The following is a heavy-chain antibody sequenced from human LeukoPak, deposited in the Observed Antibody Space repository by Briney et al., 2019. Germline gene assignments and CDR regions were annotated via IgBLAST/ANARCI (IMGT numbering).Heavy chain of an antibody. CDR2: INHSGST. D-gene: IGHD6-13*01. V-gene: IGHV4-39*07. J-gene: IGHJ4*02. CDR1: GGSISSRIRYY. Sequence: SETLSLTCTVSGGSISSRIRYYWGWIRQPPGKGLEWIGEINHSGSTNYNPSLKSRVTISVDTSKNQFSLKLSSVTAADTAVYYCARGSGYGVWPYSSSWPFDYWGQGTLVTVSS. CDR3: ARGSGYGVWPYSSSWPFDY.